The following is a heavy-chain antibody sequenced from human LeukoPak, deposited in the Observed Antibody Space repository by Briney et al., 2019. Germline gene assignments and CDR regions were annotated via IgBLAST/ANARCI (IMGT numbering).Heavy chain of an antibody. CDR3: ARDRDSSSHFDY. CDR1: GFTFSSYW. CDR2: IKHDGSEK. J-gene: IGHJ4*02. Sequence: GGSLRLSCAASGFTFSSYWMSWVRQAPGKRLEWVANIKHDGSEKYYVDSVKGRFTISRDNAKNSLYLQMNSLRAEDTAVYYCARDRDSSSHFDYWGQGTLVTVSS. D-gene: IGHD6-13*01. V-gene: IGHV3-7*03.